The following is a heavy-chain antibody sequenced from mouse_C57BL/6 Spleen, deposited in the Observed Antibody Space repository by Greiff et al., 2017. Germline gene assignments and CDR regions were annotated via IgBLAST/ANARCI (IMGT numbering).Heavy chain of an antibody. CDR1: GFTFSSYA. CDR2: ISDGGSYT. D-gene: IGHD2-5*01. CDR3: ARDSKGTIAY. J-gene: IGHJ3*01. V-gene: IGHV5-4*01. Sequence: EVKLVESGGGLVKPGGSLKLSCAASGFTFSSYAMSWVRQTPEKRLEGVATISDGGSYTYYPDNVKGRFTISRDNAKNNLYLQMSHLKSEDTAMYYCARDSKGTIAYWGQGTLVTVSA.